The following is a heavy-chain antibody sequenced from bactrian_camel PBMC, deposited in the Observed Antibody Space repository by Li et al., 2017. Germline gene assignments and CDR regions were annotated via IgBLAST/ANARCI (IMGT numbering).Heavy chain of an antibody. V-gene: IGHV3S7*01. Sequence: QLVESGGDLVQPGGSLRLSCAASGFIFSNYAMSWVRQAPGKGLEWVSGIYNDGSNTYYADSEKGRFTISRDNAKNTVYLQMNSLKSEDTALYYCFTQAWWGQGTQVTVS. D-gene: IGHD1*01. CDR2: IYNDGSNT. J-gene: IGHJ4*01. CDR3: FTQAW. CDR1: GFIFSNYA.